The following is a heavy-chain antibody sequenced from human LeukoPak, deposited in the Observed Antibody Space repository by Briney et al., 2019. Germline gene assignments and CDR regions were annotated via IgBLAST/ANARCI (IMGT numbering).Heavy chain of an antibody. CDR1: GGTFSSYA. CDR2: INPSGGST. Sequence: ASVKVSCKASGGTFSSYAISWVRQAPGQGLEWMGIINPSGGSTSYAQKFQGRVTMTRDTSTSTVYMELSSLRSEDTAVYYCARVVPPEEGYFDYWGQGTLVTVSS. V-gene: IGHV1-46*01. D-gene: IGHD2-2*01. CDR3: ARVVPPEEGYFDY. J-gene: IGHJ4*02.